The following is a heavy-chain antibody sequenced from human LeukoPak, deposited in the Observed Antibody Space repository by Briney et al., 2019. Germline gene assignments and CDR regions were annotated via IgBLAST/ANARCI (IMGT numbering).Heavy chain of an antibody. V-gene: IGHV4-4*02. D-gene: IGHD6-6*01. CDR3: ARDPAEYYGMDV. CDR2: INHSGST. J-gene: IGHJ6*02. Sequence: PSGTLSLTCAVSGGSISSSYWWSWVRQPPGKGLEWIGEINHSGSTNYNPSLKSRVTISIDKSKKQFSLKLNSMTAADTAVYYCARDPAEYYGMDVWGQGTTVTVSS. CDR1: GGSISSSYW.